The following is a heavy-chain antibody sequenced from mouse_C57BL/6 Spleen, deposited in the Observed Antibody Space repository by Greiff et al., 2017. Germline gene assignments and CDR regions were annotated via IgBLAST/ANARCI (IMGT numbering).Heavy chain of an antibody. D-gene: IGHD2-4*01. CDR3: ARGYDYAYAMDY. CDR1: GYSFTDYN. V-gene: IGHV1-39*01. J-gene: IGHJ4*01. CDR2: INPNYGTT. Sequence: EVKLMESGPELVKPGASVKISCKASGYSFTDYNMNWVKQSNGKSLEWIGVINPNYGTTSYNQKFKGKATLTVDQSSSTAYMQLNSLTSEDSAVYYSARGYDYAYAMDYWGQGTSVTVSS.